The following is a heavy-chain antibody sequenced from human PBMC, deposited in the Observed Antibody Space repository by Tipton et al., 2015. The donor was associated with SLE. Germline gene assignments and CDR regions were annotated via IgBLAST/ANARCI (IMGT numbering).Heavy chain of an antibody. CDR1: GASISNGYF. CDR2: IYYSGST. V-gene: IGHV4-31*03. J-gene: IGHJ2*01. CDR3: ARDVEGSVWYFDL. Sequence: TLSLTYTVSGASISNGYFWTWIRQHPGKGLEWIGYIYYSGSTYFNPSLRSRVTMSVDTSKNQFSLKLSSVTAADTAVYYCARDVEGSVWYFDLWGRGTLVTVSS.